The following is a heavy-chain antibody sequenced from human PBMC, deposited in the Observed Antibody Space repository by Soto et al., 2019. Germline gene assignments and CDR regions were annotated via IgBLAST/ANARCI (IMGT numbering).Heavy chain of an antibody. D-gene: IGHD4-17*01. V-gene: IGHV4-39*01. CDR2: IFYGGGTGVT. CDR3: ARRGGGDSLFDS. Sequence: SETLSLTCTVSGDSFSTSNYYWGWIRQPPGKGLEWIGNIFYGGGTGVTYYNPSHKSRVIISVDTSKNQFSLKLRSITAADTAFYFCARRGGGDSLFDSWGQGKLVTVSS. J-gene: IGHJ4*02. CDR1: GDSFSTSNYY.